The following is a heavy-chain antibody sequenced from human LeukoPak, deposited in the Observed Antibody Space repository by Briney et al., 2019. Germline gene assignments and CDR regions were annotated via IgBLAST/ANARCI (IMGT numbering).Heavy chain of an antibody. J-gene: IGHJ4*02. CDR3: AKYNIGWNFGS. V-gene: IGHV3-15*01. CDR2: IKSETEGGTT. D-gene: IGHD6-19*01. Sequence: GGSLRLSCTASGLTLSTAWMSWVRQAPGKGLEWVGRIKSETEGGTTDYAAPVKGRFTISIDDSKNTLYLQMNSLTTGDTAVYYCAKYNIGWNFGSWGQGTLVTVSS. CDR1: GLTLSTAW.